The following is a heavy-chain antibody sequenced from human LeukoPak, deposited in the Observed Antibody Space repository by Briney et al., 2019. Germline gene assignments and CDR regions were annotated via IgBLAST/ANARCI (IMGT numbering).Heavy chain of an antibody. CDR1: GGSISSGSYY. Sequence: SQTLSLTCTVSGGSISSGSYYWSWIRQPAGKGLEWIGRIYTSGSTNYNPSLKSRVTISVDTSKNQFSLKLSSVTAADTAVYYCARESSSGWYGYYFDYWGHGTLVTVSS. V-gene: IGHV4-61*02. D-gene: IGHD6-19*01. CDR3: ARESSSGWYGYYFDY. CDR2: IYTSGST. J-gene: IGHJ4*01.